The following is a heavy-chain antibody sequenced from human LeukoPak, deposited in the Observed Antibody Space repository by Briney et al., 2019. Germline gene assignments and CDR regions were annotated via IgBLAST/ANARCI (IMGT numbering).Heavy chain of an antibody. CDR2: MNPNSGNT. V-gene: IGHV1-8*01. Sequence: ASVKVSCKASGYTFTSYGINWVRQATGQGLEWMGWMNPNSGNTGYAQKFQGRVTMTRNTSISTAYMELSSLRSEDTAVYYCVRKIAAATDYYYYGMDVWGQGTTVTVSS. CDR1: GYTFTSYG. CDR3: VRKIAAATDYYYYGMDV. J-gene: IGHJ6*02. D-gene: IGHD6-13*01.